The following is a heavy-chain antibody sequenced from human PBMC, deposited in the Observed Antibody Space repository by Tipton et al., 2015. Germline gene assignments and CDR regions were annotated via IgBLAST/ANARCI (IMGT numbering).Heavy chain of an antibody. CDR1: GDSISSDYW. CDR2: IHSTGNS. J-gene: IGHJ4*02. Sequence: TLSLTCTISGDSISSDYWWSWVRQPPGKGLEWIGYIHSTGNSAYNPSLQSRVTMSVDTPKNQFSLRLSSVTAADTAVYSCARHDSTGFHFEDWGQGTLVTVSS. V-gene: IGHV4-4*01. CDR3: ARHDSTGFHFED. D-gene: IGHD3-22*01.